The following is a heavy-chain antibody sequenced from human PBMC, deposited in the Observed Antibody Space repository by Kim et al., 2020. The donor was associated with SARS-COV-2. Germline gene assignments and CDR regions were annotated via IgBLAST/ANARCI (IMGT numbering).Heavy chain of an antibody. D-gene: IGHD3-22*01. CDR3: ASGGYYYDSSGFSAFDI. V-gene: IGHV3-33*01. CDR1: GFTFSSYG. J-gene: IGHJ3*02. CDR2: IWYDGSKI. Sequence: GGSLRLSCAASGFTFSSYGMHWVRQAPGKGLEWVAVIWYDGSKIYYADSVKGRFTISRDNSKNTLYLQMNRLRAEDTAVYYCASGGYYYDSSGFSAFDIWGQGTMVTVSS.